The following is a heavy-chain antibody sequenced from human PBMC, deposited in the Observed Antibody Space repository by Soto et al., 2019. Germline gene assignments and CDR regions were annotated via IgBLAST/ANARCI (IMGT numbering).Heavy chain of an antibody. D-gene: IGHD3-22*01. CDR2: IKTNGGAT. CDR1: GYTFTGHD. Sequence: GASVKVSCKASGYTFTGHDLHWDRQAPGQGLEWIGWIKTNGGATKYARKFQGRFTMTRDTSTTTAYLELHSLRSDDTAVYFCATIVSYFDGRSYPFWGQGTLVTVSS. J-gene: IGHJ4*02. CDR3: ATIVSYFDGRSYPF. V-gene: IGHV1-2*02.